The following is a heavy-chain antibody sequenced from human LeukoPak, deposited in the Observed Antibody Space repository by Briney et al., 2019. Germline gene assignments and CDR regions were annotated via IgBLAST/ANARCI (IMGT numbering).Heavy chain of an antibody. CDR1: GYTFTSYG. Sequence: PRASVKVSCKASGYTFTSYGISWVRQAPGQGLEWMGWISAYNGNTNYAQKLQGRVTMTTDTSTSTAYMELRSLRSDDTAVYYCASRSSTVAKFPFHYWGQGTLVTVSS. J-gene: IGHJ4*02. V-gene: IGHV1-18*01. CDR3: ASRSSTVAKFPFHY. D-gene: IGHD4-17*01. CDR2: ISAYNGNT.